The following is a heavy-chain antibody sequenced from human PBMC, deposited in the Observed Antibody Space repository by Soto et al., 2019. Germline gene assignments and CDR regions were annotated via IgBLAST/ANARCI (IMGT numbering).Heavy chain of an antibody. CDR1: VFTLSNYW. Sequence: GGPLSLSCAASVFTLSNYWMNWVRQAPGKGLEWVANIKQDGSQKNYVDSVKGRFTISRDNAKNSLYLQMNSLRAEDTAVYYCMTTVTTFGCWGQGTLVTVSS. CDR3: MTTVTTFGC. V-gene: IGHV3-7*05. J-gene: IGHJ4*02. D-gene: IGHD4-17*01. CDR2: IKQDGSQK.